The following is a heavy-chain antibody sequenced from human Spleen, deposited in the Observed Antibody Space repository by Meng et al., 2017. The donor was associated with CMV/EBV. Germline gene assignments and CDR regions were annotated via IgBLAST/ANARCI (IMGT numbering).Heavy chain of an antibody. V-gene: IGHV3-13*01. D-gene: IGHD6-6*01. CDR3: ARGAHIAARPEFTDY. CDR2: IGTAGDT. Sequence: GGSLRLSCAASGFTFSSYDMHWVRQATGKGLEWVSTIGTAGDTYYPASVKGRFTISRENAKNSLYLQMNSLRAGDTAVYYCARGAHIAARPEFTDYWGQGTLVTVSS. CDR1: GFTFSSYD. J-gene: IGHJ4*02.